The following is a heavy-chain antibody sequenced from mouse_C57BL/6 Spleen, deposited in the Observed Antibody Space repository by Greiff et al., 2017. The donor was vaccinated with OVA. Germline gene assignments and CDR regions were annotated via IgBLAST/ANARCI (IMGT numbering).Heavy chain of an antibody. CDR2: IYPGSGNT. J-gene: IGHJ1*03. V-gene: IGHV1-76*01. D-gene: IGHD1-1*01. Sequence: VKLQESGAELVRPGASVKLSCKASGYTFTDYYINWVKQRPGQGLEWIARIYPGSGNTYYNEKFKGKATLTAEKSSSTAYMQLSSLTSEDSAVYFCARSEGDIYGSREGYFDVWGTGTTVTVSS. CDR3: ARSEGDIYGSREGYFDV. CDR1: GYTFTDYY.